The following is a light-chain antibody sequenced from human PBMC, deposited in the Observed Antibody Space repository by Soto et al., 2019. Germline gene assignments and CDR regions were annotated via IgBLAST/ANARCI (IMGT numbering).Light chain of an antibody. Sequence: QSVLTPPPSVSAAPAHNVTISYSGSSSNIGDNYVSWYQQLPGTAPKLLIYENNKRPSGIPDRFSGSKSGTSATLGITGLQTGDEADFYCGKWDRSLGAAVFGTGTKV. J-gene: IGLJ1*01. CDR3: GKWDRSLGAAV. V-gene: IGLV1-51*01. CDR1: SSNIGDNY. CDR2: ENN.